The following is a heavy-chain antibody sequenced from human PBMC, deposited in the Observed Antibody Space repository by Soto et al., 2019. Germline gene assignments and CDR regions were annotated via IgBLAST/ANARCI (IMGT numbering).Heavy chain of an antibody. J-gene: IGHJ6*02. Sequence: GVLRLSCAASGFTFSSYSMNWVRQAPGKGLEWVSYISSSSSTIYYADSVKGRFTISRDNAKNSLYLQMNSLRDEDTAVYYCARDKDDFWSGYPYYGMDVWGQGTTVTVSS. V-gene: IGHV3-48*02. CDR2: ISSSSSTI. CDR3: ARDKDDFWSGYPYYGMDV. CDR1: GFTFSSYS. D-gene: IGHD3-3*01.